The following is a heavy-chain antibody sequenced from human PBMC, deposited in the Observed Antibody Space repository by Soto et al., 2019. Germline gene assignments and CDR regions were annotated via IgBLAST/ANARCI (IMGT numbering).Heavy chain of an antibody. Sequence: GGSLRLPSAASGFTFSSFGMHRVRQVPGKGLVWVARVDSAGSGTSYADSVKGRFTISRDNAKNTLSLQMDSLRVEDTAVYYCATVFEHWGQGIPVTVSS. CDR3: ATVFEH. CDR2: VDSAGSGT. CDR1: GFTFSSFG. J-gene: IGHJ4*02. V-gene: IGHV3-74*01.